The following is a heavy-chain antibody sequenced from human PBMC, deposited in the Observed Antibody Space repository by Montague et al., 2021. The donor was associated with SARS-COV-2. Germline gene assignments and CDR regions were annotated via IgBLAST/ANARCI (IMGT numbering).Heavy chain of an antibody. D-gene: IGHD3-22*01. CDR2: ISSNGKT. J-gene: IGHJ2*01. V-gene: IGHV4-4*09. CDR1: GGSINDHY. CDR3: ARRSYYDSAGYHWHLDL. Sequence: SETLSLTCTVSGGSINDHYRSWIRQSPGKGLEWIGYISSNGKTNYNPSLKSRVTLSADASRNEFSLKLDSVTAADTAVYFCARRSYYDSAGYHWHLDLWGRGMLVTVSS.